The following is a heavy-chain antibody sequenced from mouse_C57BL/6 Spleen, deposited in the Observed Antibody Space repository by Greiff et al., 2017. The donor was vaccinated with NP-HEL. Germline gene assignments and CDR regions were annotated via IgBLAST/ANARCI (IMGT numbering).Heavy chain of an antibody. CDR3: ARTHGYYPYFDY. Sequence: QVQLKESGAELVKPGASVKISCKASGYTFSSYWMNWVKQRPGKGLEWIGQIYPGDGDTNYNGKFKGKATLTADKSSSTAYMQLSSLTSEDSAVYFCARTHGYYPYFDYWGQGTTLTVSS. CDR1: GYTFSSYW. D-gene: IGHD2-3*01. CDR2: IYPGDGDT. J-gene: IGHJ2*01. V-gene: IGHV1-80*01.